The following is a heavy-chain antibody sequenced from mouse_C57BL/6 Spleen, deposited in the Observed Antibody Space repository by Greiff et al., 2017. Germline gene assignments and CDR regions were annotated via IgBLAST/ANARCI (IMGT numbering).Heavy chain of an antibody. CDR3: ASYDYEEGCAY. V-gene: IGHV2-2*01. CDR1: GFSLTSYG. D-gene: IGHD2-4*01. CDR2: IWSGGST. J-gene: IGHJ3*01. Sequence: QVQLQQSGPGLVQPSQSLSITCTVSGFSLTSYGVHWVRQSPGKGLEWLGVIWSGGSTDYNAAFISRLSISKDNSKSQVFFKMNSLQADDTAIYYCASYDYEEGCAYWGQGTLVTVSA.